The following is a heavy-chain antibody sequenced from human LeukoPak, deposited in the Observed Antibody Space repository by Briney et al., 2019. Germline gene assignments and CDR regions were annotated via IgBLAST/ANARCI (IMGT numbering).Heavy chain of an antibody. Sequence: PGRSLRLSCAASRFTFTSYAMHWVRQAPGKGLKWVAVISYDGSNKYYADSVKGRFTISRDNSKNTLYLQRNSLRAEDTAVYYCASNYFDSSGYYWGFDHWGQGTLVTVSS. CDR2: ISYDGSNK. CDR1: RFTFTSYA. CDR3: ASNYFDSSGYYWGFDH. D-gene: IGHD3-22*01. J-gene: IGHJ4*02. V-gene: IGHV3-30-3*01.